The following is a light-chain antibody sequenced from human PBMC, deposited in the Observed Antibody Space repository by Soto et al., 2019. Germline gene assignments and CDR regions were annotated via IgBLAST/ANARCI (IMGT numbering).Light chain of an antibody. CDR1: RSFASSY. CDR3: HHYDSSPPYT. CDR2: VAS. J-gene: IGKJ2*01. Sequence: EIVLTQSPATLSLSPGERATLSCRASRSFASSYLAWYQHKPGQAPRLLIYVASSRATGIPDRFIGSGSATDFTLTISRLEPDDSAVYYCHHYDSSPPYTFGQGTKLEIK. V-gene: IGKV3-20*01.